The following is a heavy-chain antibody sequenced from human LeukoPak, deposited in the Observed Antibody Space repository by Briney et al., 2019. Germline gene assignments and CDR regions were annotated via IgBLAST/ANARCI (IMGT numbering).Heavy chain of an antibody. CDR1: GFTFSSYA. CDR3: AKDMGTLHRSRSYYYMDV. Sequence: GGSLRLSCAASGFTFSSYAMSWVRQAPGKGLEWVSAISGSGGSTYYADSVKGRFTISRDNSKNTLYLQMNSLRAEDTAVYYCAKDMGTLHRSRSYYYMDVWGKGTTVTVSS. CDR2: ISGSGGST. D-gene: IGHD7-27*01. V-gene: IGHV3-23*01. J-gene: IGHJ6*03.